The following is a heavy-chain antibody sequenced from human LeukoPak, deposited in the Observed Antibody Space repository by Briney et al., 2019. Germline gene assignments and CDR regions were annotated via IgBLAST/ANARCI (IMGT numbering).Heavy chain of an antibody. CDR1: GFTFSSYE. D-gene: IGHD5-12*01. CDR3: AKGTGGYSGYDAFDH. Sequence: PGGSLRLSCAASGFTFSSYEMNWVRQAPGKWLEWGSYISSSGSTIYYADSVKARFTFSRDNSKNTLYLQMNSLRAEDTAVYYCAKGTGGYSGYDAFDHWGQGTLVTVSS. J-gene: IGHJ4*02. CDR2: ISSSGSTI. V-gene: IGHV3-48*03.